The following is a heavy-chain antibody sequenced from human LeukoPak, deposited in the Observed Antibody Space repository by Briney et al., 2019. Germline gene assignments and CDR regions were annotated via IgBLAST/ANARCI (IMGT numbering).Heavy chain of an antibody. V-gene: IGHV3-53*05. J-gene: IGHJ4*02. CDR3: AKDGHIASIPSLDY. CDR2: IYSDSST. Sequence: PGGSLRLSCAASGFTVNSNYMNWVRQAPGKGLEWVSIIYSDSSTYYADSVKGRFTISRDNSKNTLYLQMNSLRAEDTAVYYCAKDGHIASIPSLDYWGQGTLVTVSS. CDR1: GFTVNSNY. D-gene: IGHD6-13*01.